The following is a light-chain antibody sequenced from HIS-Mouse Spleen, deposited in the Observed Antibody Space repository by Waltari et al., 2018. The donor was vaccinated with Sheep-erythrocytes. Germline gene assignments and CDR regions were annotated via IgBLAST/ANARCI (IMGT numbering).Light chain of an antibody. V-gene: IGLV2-8*01. CDR3: SSYAGSNNLV. CDR2: EVS. J-gene: IGLJ2*01. CDR1: SSDVGGYTY. Sequence: QSDLTQPPSASGSPGQSVTISCTGTSSDVGGYTYVSWYQQHPGKAPKPIISEVSKRPSGVPDRFSGSKSGNTASLTVSGLQAEDEADYYCSSYAGSNNLVFGGGTKLTVL.